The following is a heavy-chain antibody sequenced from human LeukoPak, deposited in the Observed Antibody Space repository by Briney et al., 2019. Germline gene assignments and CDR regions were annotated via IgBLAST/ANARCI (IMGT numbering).Heavy chain of an antibody. CDR3: ARGWYSSSWYISGY. V-gene: IGHV7-4-1*02. J-gene: IGHJ4*02. D-gene: IGHD6-13*01. Sequence: ASVKVCCKASGYTFTSYAMNWVRQAPGQGLEWMGWINTNTGNPTYAQGFTGRFVFSLDTSVSTAYLQISSLKAEDTAVYYCARGWYSSSWYISGYWGQGTLVTVSS. CDR1: GYTFTSYA. CDR2: INTNTGNP.